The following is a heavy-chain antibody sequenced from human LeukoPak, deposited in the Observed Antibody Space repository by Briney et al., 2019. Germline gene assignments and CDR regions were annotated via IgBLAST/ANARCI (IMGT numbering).Heavy chain of an antibody. J-gene: IGHJ4*02. CDR1: GGSISSYY. D-gene: IGHD2-2*01. V-gene: IGHV4-59*12. CDR2: IYYSGST. Sequence: SETLSLTCTVSGGSISSYYWSWIRQPPGKGLEWIGYIYYSGSTNYNPSLKSRVTISVDTSKNQFSLKLSSVTAADTAVYYCARRPTVVPAAKGEARYYFDYWGQGTLVTVSS. CDR3: ARRPTVVPAAKGEARYYFDY.